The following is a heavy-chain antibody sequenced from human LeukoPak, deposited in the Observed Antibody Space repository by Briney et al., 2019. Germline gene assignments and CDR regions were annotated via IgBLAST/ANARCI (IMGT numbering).Heavy chain of an antibody. V-gene: IGHV1-46*01. D-gene: IGHD6-19*01. Sequence: ASVKVSCKASGYTFTSYYMHWVRQAPGQGLEWMGIINPSAGGIDYAQKFQGRITMTRDTSTSTVYMELRSLRSEDTAVYYCARARPDSSGWYQRPFDYWGQGTLVTVSS. J-gene: IGHJ4*02. CDR3: ARARPDSSGWYQRPFDY. CDR1: GYTFTSYY. CDR2: INPSAGGI.